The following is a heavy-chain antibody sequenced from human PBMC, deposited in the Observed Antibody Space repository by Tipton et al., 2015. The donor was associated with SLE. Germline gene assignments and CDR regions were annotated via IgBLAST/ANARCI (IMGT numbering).Heavy chain of an antibody. CDR1: GGSISSSSYN. CDR2: FYYSGST. D-gene: IGHD2-15*01. CDR3: ARLGSDGMDV. J-gene: IGHJ6*02. Sequence: TLSLTCTVSGGSISSSSYNWGWIRQPPGKGLEWIGSFYYSGSTYYNPSLKSRVTIFGATSEKQFSLRLSSVTAADTAVYYCARLGSDGMDVWGRGTTVTVSS. V-gene: IGHV4-39*01.